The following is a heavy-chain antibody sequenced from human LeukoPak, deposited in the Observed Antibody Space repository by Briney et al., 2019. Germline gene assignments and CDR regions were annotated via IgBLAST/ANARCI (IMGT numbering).Heavy chain of an antibody. V-gene: IGHV3-23*01. CDR1: GFTFSSKW. Sequence: GRSLRLSCAASGFTFSSKWMSWVRQAPGKGLEWVSAISGSGGSTYYADSVKGRFTISRDNSKNTLYLQMNSLRAEDTAVYYCAKLETLVAGIDYWGQGTLVTVSS. J-gene: IGHJ4*02. CDR2: ISGSGGST. D-gene: IGHD6-19*01. CDR3: AKLETLVAGIDY.